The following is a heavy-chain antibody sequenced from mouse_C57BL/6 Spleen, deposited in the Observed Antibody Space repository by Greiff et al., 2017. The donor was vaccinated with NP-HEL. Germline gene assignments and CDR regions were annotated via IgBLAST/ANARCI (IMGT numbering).Heavy chain of an antibody. CDR3: ARLAITTGVVRGYCDY. J-gene: IGHJ2*01. CDR1: GFTFTDYY. CDR2: IRNKANGYTT. V-gene: IGHV7-3*01. Sequence: EVKLVESGGGLVQPGGSLSLSCAASGFTFTDYYMSWVRQPPGKALEWLGFIRNKANGYTTEYSASVKGRFTISRDNYQSILYLQMNALRAEDSATYFCARLAITTGVVRGYCDYWGQGTTLTVSS. D-gene: IGHD1-1*01.